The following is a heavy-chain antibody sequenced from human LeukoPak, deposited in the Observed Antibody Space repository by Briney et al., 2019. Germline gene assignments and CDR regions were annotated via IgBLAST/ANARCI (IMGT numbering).Heavy chain of an antibody. V-gene: IGHV4-4*07. D-gene: IGHD1-20*01. Sequence: PSETLSLTCTVSGGSSSSYDRSWIREPAGTGLEWIGRIYTSGSTNYNPSLKSRATMSVDTSKNQFSLKLSSVTPEDTAVYYCARYNWNDGRIFDYWDQGTLVTASS. CDR3: ARYNWNDGRIFDY. CDR2: IYTSGST. CDR1: GGSSSSYD. J-gene: IGHJ4*02.